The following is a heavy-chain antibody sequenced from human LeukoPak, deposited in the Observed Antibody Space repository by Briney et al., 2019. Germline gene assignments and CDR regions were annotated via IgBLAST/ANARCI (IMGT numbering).Heavy chain of an antibody. CDR1: GFTFSSYG. V-gene: IGHV3-30*18. J-gene: IGHJ4*02. CDR2: ISYDGSNK. Sequence: GRSLRLSCAASGFTFSSYGMHWVRQAPGKGLAWVADISYDGSNKYYADSVKGRFTISRDNSKNTLYLQMNSLRAEDTAVYYCAKEFGDYDFDYWGQGTLVTVSS. D-gene: IGHD4-17*01. CDR3: AKEFGDYDFDY.